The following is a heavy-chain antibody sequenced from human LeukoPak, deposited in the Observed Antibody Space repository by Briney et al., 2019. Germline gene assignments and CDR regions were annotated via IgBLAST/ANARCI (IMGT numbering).Heavy chain of an antibody. V-gene: IGHV3-9*01. CDR2: ISWNSGVK. CDR1: GFAFDDYA. CDR3: AKDNEGGTYFFDYMDV. Sequence: GGSLRLSCAASGFAFDDYAMHWARQAPGKGLEWVSSISWNSGVKGYADSVKGRFTISRDNGKKSLYLQMNYLRTEDTALYYCAKDNEGGTYFFDYMDVWGKGTTVTVSS. J-gene: IGHJ6*03. D-gene: IGHD3-9*01.